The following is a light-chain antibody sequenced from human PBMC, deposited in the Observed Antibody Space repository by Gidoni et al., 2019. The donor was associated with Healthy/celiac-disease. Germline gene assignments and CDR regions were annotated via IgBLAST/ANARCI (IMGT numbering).Light chain of an antibody. Sequence: DIQMTQSPSSRSASVGDRVTITCRASQSISSYLNWYQQKPGNAPKLLIYAASSLQSGVPSRFSGSGSGTDFTLTISSLQPEDFATYYCQQSYSTPHVTFXQXTKVEIK. CDR1: QSISSY. V-gene: IGKV1-39*01. CDR3: QQSYSTPHVT. CDR2: AAS. J-gene: IGKJ1*01.